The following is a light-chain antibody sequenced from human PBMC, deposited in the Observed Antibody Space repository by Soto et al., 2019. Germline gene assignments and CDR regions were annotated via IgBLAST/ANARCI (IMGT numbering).Light chain of an antibody. Sequence: YGRTQPPSVSVAPGQTARITCGGNNIGAKSVLWYQQKPGQAPVVVVYDDSDRPSGIPERFSGSNSGNTATLTISGVEAGDEADYYCQVWDTSSDHPFGTGTKVTVL. CDR1: NIGAKS. CDR2: DDS. J-gene: IGLJ1*01. V-gene: IGLV3-21*02. CDR3: QVWDTSSDHP.